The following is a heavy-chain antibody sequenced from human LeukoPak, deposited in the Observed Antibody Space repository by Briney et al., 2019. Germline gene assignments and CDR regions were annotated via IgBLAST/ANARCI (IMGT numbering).Heavy chain of an antibody. Sequence: ASVKVSCKASGYTFTTFGIAWVRQAPRQGLEWGGWISAYNGDTNYAQKFQDRVTMTTDSSTSTVYMELRSLTADDTAVYYCARASYYCARTTCYPGEYWGQGTLITVSS. CDR1: GYTFTTFG. V-gene: IGHV1-18*01. CDR2: ISAYNGDT. CDR3: ARASYYCARTTCYPGEY. J-gene: IGHJ4*02. D-gene: IGHD2-2*01.